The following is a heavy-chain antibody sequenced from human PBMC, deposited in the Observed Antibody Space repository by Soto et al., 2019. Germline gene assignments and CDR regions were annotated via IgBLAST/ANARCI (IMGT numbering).Heavy chain of an antibody. CDR2: ISAYNGNT. CDR1: GYTFTSYV. D-gene: IGHD3-22*01. V-gene: IGHV1-18*01. J-gene: IGHJ4*02. CDR3: ARDYYDGSGYYQYDY. Sequence: QVQLVQSGAEVKKPGASVKVSCKASGYTFTSYVISWVRQAPGQGLEWMGWISAYNGNTNYAQKLQGRVTMTTDPSTSAAYLELRSLRADDTAVYYCARDYYDGSGYYQYDYWGQGTLVTVSS.